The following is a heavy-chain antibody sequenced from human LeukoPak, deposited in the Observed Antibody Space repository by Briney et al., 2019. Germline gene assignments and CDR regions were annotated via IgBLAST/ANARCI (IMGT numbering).Heavy chain of an antibody. V-gene: IGHV3-30-3*01. CDR3: ARDRGSSYNYNAHFDY. Sequence: GGSLRLSCAASGFTFSSYAMHWVRQAPGKGLEWVAVISYDGSNKYYADSVKGRLTISRDNSKNTLFLQMNSLRAEDTAVYYCARDRGSSYNYNAHFDYWGQGTLVTVSS. J-gene: IGHJ4*02. D-gene: IGHD5-24*01. CDR2: ISYDGSNK. CDR1: GFTFSSYA.